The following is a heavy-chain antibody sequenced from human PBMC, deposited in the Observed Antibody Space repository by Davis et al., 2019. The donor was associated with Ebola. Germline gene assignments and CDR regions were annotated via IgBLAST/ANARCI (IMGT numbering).Heavy chain of an antibody. V-gene: IGHV3-74*01. CDR2: INSDGSST. CDR3: ARETYYDFWSGYPEKYYGMDV. CDR1: GFTFSSYW. Sequence: GESLKISCAASGFTFSSYWMHWVRQAPGKGLVWVSRINSDGSSTSYADSVKGRFTISRDNAKNTLYLQMNSLRAEDTAVYYCARETYYDFWSGYPEKYYGMDVWGQGTTVTVSS. J-gene: IGHJ6*02. D-gene: IGHD3-3*01.